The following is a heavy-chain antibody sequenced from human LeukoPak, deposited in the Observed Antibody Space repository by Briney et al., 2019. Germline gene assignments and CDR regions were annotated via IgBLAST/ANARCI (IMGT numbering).Heavy chain of an antibody. V-gene: IGHV3-53*01. J-gene: IGHJ4*02. Sequence: AGGSLRLSCAASGFTVSSNYMSWVRQAPGKGLEWVSVIYSGGSTYYADSVKGRFTISRDNSKNTLYLQMNSLRAEDTAVYYCAKGRGDGGNLTPIDYWGQGTLVTVSS. D-gene: IGHD4-23*01. CDR3: AKGRGDGGNLTPIDY. CDR2: IYSGGST. CDR1: GFTVSSNY.